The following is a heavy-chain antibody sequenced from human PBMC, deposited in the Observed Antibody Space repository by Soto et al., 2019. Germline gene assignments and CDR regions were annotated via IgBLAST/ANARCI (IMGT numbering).Heavy chain of an antibody. Sequence: HSQTLSLTCAISGDSVSSNSAAWNWIRQSPSRGLEWLGRTYYRSKWYNDYAVSVKSRITINPDTSKNQFSLQLNSVTPEDTAVYYCARVPSSGYYYEYYFDYWGQGTLVTVSS. CDR1: GDSVSSNSAA. V-gene: IGHV6-1*01. CDR3: ARVPSSGYYYEYYFDY. D-gene: IGHD3-22*01. CDR2: TYYRSKWYN. J-gene: IGHJ4*02.